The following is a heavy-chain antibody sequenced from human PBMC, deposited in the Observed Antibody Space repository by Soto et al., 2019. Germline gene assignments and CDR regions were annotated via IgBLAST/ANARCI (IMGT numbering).Heavy chain of an antibody. J-gene: IGHJ6*02. V-gene: IGHV5-51*01. CDR3: ARLKGYDFWSGSGPYYYGMDV. CDR1: GYSFTSYW. CDR2: IYPGDSDT. D-gene: IGHD3-3*01. Sequence: GESLKISCKGSGYSFTSYWIGWVRQMPGKGLGWMGIIYPGDSDTRYSPSFQGQVTISADKSISTAYLQWSSLKASDTAVYYCARLKGYDFWSGSGPYYYGMDVWGQGTTVTVSS.